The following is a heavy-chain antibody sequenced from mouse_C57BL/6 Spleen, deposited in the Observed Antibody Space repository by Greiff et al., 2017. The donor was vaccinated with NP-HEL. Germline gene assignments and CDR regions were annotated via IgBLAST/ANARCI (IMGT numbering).Heavy chain of an antibody. V-gene: IGHV1-64*01. J-gene: IGHJ2*01. Sequence: VQLQQPGPELVKPGASVKLSCKASGYTFTSYWMHWVKQRPGQGLEWIGMINPNSGSTSYNEKFKSKATLTVDKSSSTAYMQLSSLTSEDSAVFASARDYGSSDDYWGQGTTLTVSA. CDR3: ARDYGSSDDY. CDR2: INPNSGST. D-gene: IGHD1-1*01. CDR1: GYTFTSYW.